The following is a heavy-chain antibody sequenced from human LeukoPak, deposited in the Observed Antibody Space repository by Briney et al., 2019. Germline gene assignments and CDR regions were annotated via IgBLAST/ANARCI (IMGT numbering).Heavy chain of an antibody. Sequence: GASVKVSCKASGYTFTSYDINWVRQATGQGLEWMGWMNPNSGNTGYAQKFQGRVTMTRNTSISTAYMELSSLRSEDTAVYYCARLSTTDHYYYYYGMDVWGQGTTATVSS. D-gene: IGHD4-4*01. J-gene: IGHJ6*02. CDR3: ARLSTTDHYYYYYGMDV. V-gene: IGHV1-8*01. CDR2: MNPNSGNT. CDR1: GYTFTSYD.